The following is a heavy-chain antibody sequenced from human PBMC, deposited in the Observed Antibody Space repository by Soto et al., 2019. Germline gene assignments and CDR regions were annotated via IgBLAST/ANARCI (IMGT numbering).Heavy chain of an antibody. Sequence: PSETLSLTCTVSGGSISSYYWSWIRQPPGNGLEWIGYIYYSGSTYYSPSLKSRVTLSVDTSKNQSSLKLSSVTAADTAVYYCAGAKALRYFDWLLGFDPWGQGTLVTVSS. V-gene: IGHV4-59*12. CDR3: AGAKALRYFDWLLGFDP. J-gene: IGHJ5*02. D-gene: IGHD3-9*01. CDR1: GGSISSYY. CDR2: IYYSGST.